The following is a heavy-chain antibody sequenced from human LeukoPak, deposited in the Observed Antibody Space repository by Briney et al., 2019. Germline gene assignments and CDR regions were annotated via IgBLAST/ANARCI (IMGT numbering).Heavy chain of an antibody. CDR3: AKDSRAGRYYYYYYYMDV. Sequence: GGSLRLSCAASGFTFDDYAMHWVRQAPGKGLEWVSLISWDGGSTYYAGSVKGRFTISRDDSKNSLYLQMNSLRAEDTALYYCAKDSRAGRYYYYYYYMDVWGKGTTVTVSS. V-gene: IGHV3-43D*03. CDR1: GFTFDDYA. D-gene: IGHD5-24*01. J-gene: IGHJ6*03. CDR2: ISWDGGST.